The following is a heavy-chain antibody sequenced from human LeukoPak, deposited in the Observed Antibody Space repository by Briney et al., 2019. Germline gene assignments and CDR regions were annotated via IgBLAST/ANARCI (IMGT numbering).Heavy chain of an antibody. J-gene: IGHJ4*02. CDR2: ISNNGGYT. Sequence: GGSLRLSCAASGFTFSSSAMSWVRQAPGKGLEWVSGISNNGGYTYYADSVQGRFTISRDNSKSTLCLQMNSLRAEDTAVYYCAKLLGYCSDGSCYFPYWGQGTLVTVSS. CDR1: GFTFSSSA. CDR3: AKLLGYCSDGSCYFPY. V-gene: IGHV3-23*01. D-gene: IGHD2-15*01.